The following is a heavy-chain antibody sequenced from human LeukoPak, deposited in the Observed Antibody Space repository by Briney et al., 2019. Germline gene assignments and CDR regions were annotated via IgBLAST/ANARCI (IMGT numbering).Heavy chain of an antibody. CDR1: GYTFTKYW. D-gene: IGHD5-12*01. J-gene: IGHJ5*02. CDR2: IYPGDSDT. CDR3: ARHQEKQVDSWFGP. V-gene: IGHV5-51*01. Sequence: GESLKISCKGSGYTFTKYWIGWVRQMPGKGLEWMGSIYPGDSDTRYSPSFQGQVTISADKSISTAYLQWSSLKASDTAMYYCARHQEKQVDSWFGPWGQGTLVTVSS.